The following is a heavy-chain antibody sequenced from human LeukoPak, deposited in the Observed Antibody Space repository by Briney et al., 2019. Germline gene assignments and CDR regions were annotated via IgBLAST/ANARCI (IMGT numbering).Heavy chain of an antibody. Sequence: GGSLRLSCAASGFTFSSYAMSWVRQAPGKGLEWVSAISGSGGSTYYADSVKGRFTISRDNSKNTLYLQMNSLRAEDTAVYYCAKDLWRYCGDDCYSYSPFDYWGQGTLVTVSS. CDR1: GFTFSSYA. D-gene: IGHD2-21*02. J-gene: IGHJ4*02. CDR2: ISGSGGST. CDR3: AKDLWRYCGDDCYSYSPFDY. V-gene: IGHV3-23*01.